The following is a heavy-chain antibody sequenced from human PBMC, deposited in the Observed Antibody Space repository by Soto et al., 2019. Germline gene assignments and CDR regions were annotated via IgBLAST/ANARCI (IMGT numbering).Heavy chain of an antibody. Sequence: QVQLVESGGGVVQPGRSLRLSCAASGFTFSSYAMHWVRQAPGKGLEWVAVISYDGSNKYYADSVKGRFTISSDNSTNTLSLQMNSLRAGNTAVYYSARSPRNWLHWYFDLWGRGTLVTVSS. CDR2: ISYDGSNK. J-gene: IGHJ2*01. CDR1: GFTFSSYA. V-gene: IGHV3-30-3*01. D-gene: IGHD1-20*01. CDR3: ARSPRNWLHWYFDL.